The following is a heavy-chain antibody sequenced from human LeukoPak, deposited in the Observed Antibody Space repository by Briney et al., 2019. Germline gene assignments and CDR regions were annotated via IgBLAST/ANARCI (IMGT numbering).Heavy chain of an antibody. V-gene: IGHV4-39*07. CDR2: IYHSGST. CDR3: ARVGFLEWLLFSDI. D-gene: IGHD3-3*02. J-gene: IGHJ3*02. CDR1: GGSISSNSYY. Sequence: SETLSLTCAVSGGSISSNSYYWGWIRQPPGKGLEWIGSIYHSGSTYYNPSLKSRVTISVDTSKNQFSLKLSSVTAADTAVYYCARVGFLEWLLFSDIWGQGTMVTVSS.